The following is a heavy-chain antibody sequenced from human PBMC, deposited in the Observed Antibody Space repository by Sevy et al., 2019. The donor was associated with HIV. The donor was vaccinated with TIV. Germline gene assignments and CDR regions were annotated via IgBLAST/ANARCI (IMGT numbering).Heavy chain of an antibody. V-gene: IGHV3-30*02. CDR2: IQYDGSNK. Sequence: GESLKISCAASGFSFSSYGMHWVRQAPGKGPEWMSYIQYDGSNKDYADSVKGRFTISRDNSKNTLYLQMNSLRVEDTAVFYCVKEGGGEGGDHWGQGTLVTVSS. CDR3: VKEGGGEGGDH. D-gene: IGHD2-21*01. J-gene: IGHJ4*02. CDR1: GFSFSSYG.